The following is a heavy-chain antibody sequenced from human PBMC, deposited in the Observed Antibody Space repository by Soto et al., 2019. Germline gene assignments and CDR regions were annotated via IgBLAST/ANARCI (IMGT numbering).Heavy chain of an antibody. CDR3: ARWDYGYYARFDY. J-gene: IGHJ4*02. Sequence: QVQLVQSGAEVKKSGASVKVSCKASGYTFTSHDINWVRQATGQGLEWMGWMNPNSGNTGYAQKLQGRVTMTRNTSISTAYVELSSLRSEDTAVYYCARWDYGYYARFDYWGQGTLVTVSS. CDR1: GYTFTSHD. D-gene: IGHD4-17*01. CDR2: MNPNSGNT. V-gene: IGHV1-8*01.